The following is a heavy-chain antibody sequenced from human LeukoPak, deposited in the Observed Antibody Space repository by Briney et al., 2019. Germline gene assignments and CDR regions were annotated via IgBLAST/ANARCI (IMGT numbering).Heavy chain of an antibody. J-gene: IGHJ4*02. CDR3: AKDYCGGDCYYFDY. CDR1: GFTFSSYG. Sequence: GRSLTLSCAASGFTFSSYGMHWARQAPGKGMEWVAVISYDGSINIYADSVKGRFTISRDNSKNTLYLQMDSLRAEDTAVYYCAKDYCGGDCYYFDYWGQGTLVTVSS. V-gene: IGHV3-30*18. D-gene: IGHD2-21*02. CDR2: ISYDGSIN.